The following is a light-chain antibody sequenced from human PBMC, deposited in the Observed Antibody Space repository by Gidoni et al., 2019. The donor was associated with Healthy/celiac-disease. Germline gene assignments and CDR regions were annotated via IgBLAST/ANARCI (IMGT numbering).Light chain of an antibody. Sequence: DIQMTQSPSSLSASVGDRVTITCRASQSISSYLNWYQQKPGKAPKLLIYAASSLQSGVLSRFSGSGSGTDVTLTISSLQPEDFSTYYCQQSYSTPQTFGQGTKVEIK. V-gene: IGKV1-39*01. CDR1: QSISSY. J-gene: IGKJ1*01. CDR2: AAS. CDR3: QQSYSTPQT.